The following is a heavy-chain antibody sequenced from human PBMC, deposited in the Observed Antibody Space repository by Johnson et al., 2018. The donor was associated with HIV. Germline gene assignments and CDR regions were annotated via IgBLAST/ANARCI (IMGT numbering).Heavy chain of an antibody. D-gene: IGHD1-7*01. CDR2: ISWNGGST. CDR1: GFTFDDYG. J-gene: IGHJ3*02. CDR3: ASPLPTGTTSLDAFDI. Sequence: VQLVESGGGVVRPGGSLRLPCAASGFTFDDYGMSWVRQAPGKGLEWVSGISWNGGSTGYADSVKGRFTISRDNSKNTLYLQMNSLRAEDTAVYYCASPLPTGTTSLDAFDIWGQGTMVTVSS. V-gene: IGHV3-20*04.